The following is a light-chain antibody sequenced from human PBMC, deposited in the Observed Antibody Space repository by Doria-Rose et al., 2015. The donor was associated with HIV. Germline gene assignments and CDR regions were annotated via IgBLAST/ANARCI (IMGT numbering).Light chain of an antibody. V-gene: IGKV3-20*01. Sequence: TQSPGTLSLSPGERATLSCRASQRVKSSYLAWYQQKPGQAPRLLIYDASTRATGIPDRFSGSGSATDFTLTISRLEPEDVAVYYCQQYGTSRGTFGQGTRREIK. CDR3: QQYGTSRGT. CDR2: DAS. CDR1: QRVKSSY. J-gene: IGKJ5*01.